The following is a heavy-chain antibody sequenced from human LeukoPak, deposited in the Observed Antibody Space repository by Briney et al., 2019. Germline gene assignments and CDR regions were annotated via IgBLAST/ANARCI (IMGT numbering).Heavy chain of an antibody. CDR2: ISYDGSNK. V-gene: IGHV3-30*04. CDR3: ARDNYYYMDV. CDR1: GFTFSSYA. J-gene: IGHJ6*03. Sequence: GRSLRLSCAASGFTFSSYAMHWVRQAPGKGLEWVAVISYDGSNKYYADSVKGRFTISRDNSKNTLYLQMNSLRAEDTAVYYCARDNYYYMDVWGKGTTVTVSS.